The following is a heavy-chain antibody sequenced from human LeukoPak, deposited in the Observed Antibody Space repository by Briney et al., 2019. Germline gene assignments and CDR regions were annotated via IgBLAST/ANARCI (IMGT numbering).Heavy chain of an antibody. D-gene: IGHD3-22*01. J-gene: IGHJ6*02. CDR1: GYTFTIYD. V-gene: IGHV1-8*01. Sequence: ASVTVSCKASGYTFTIYDINWVRQATGQGLEWMGWMNPNSGNTGYAQKFQGRVTMTRNTSISTAYMELSSLRSEDTAVYYCARMAGSGYYYYYYGMDVWGQGTTVTVSS. CDR2: MNPNSGNT. CDR3: ARMAGSGYYYYYYGMDV.